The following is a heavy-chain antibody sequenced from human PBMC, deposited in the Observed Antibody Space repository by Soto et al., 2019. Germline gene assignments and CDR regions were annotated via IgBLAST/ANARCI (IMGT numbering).Heavy chain of an antibody. Sequence: QVHLVQSGAEVKKPGASVKVSCKASGYTFSSYGISWVRQAPGQGLEWMGWISAANGDTNSAPKFQGRVTMTTDTSTSTAYMELRTRTPDDTALYYCATDYRAACGGSRYYFDYWGQGTLVTVSA. V-gene: IGHV1-18*01. CDR3: ATDYRAACGGSRYYFDY. J-gene: IGHJ4*02. D-gene: IGHD2-15*01. CDR2: ISAANGDT. CDR1: GYTFSSYG.